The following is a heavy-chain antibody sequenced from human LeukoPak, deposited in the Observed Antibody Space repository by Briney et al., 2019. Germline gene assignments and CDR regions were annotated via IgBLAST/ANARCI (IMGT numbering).Heavy chain of an antibody. CDR1: GFTFSSYW. V-gene: IGHV3-74*01. Sequence: VGSLRLSCAASGFTFSSYWMSWVRQAPGKGLVWVSRINSDGSSTSYADSVKGRFTISRDNAKNTLYLQMNSLRVEDTAVYYCARGTGYSVFDIWGQGTMVTVSS. CDR2: INSDGSST. CDR3: ARGTGYSVFDI. D-gene: IGHD1-26*01. J-gene: IGHJ3*02.